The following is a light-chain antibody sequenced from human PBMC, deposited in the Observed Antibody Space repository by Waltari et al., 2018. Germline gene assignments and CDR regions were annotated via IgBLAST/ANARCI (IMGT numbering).Light chain of an antibody. CDR2: AAS. J-gene: IGKJ4*01. CDR3: QQAKSFPLT. CDR1: QDVRIW. V-gene: IGKV1-12*01. Sequence: DIQMTQSPSFVSASVGDRVTIFCRASQDVRIWLAWYQQRPGKAPKLLIYAASNLENGVPSRFSGSGSETNFTLTVKSLQPEDFATYYCQQAKSFPLTFGGGTKVEI.